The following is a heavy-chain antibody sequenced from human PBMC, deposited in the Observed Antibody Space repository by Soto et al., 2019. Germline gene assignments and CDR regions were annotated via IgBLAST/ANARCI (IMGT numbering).Heavy chain of an antibody. Sequence: GGSLRLSCAASGFTFSSYAMHWVRQAPGKGLEWVAVISYDGSNKYYADSVKGRFTISRDNSKNTLYLQMNSLRAEDTAVYYCARDRAAAAKRDAFDIWGQGTMVTVSS. CDR2: ISYDGSNK. CDR1: GFTFSSYA. D-gene: IGHD6-13*01. CDR3: ARDRAAAAKRDAFDI. V-gene: IGHV3-30*04. J-gene: IGHJ3*02.